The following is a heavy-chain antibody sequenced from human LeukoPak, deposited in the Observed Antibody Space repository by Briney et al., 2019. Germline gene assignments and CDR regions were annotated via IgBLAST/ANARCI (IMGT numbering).Heavy chain of an antibody. J-gene: IGHJ3*02. CDR2: ISWNSGSI. Sequence: PGGSLRLSCTASGFTFDDYAMHWVRQAPGKGLEWVSGISWNSGSIGYADSVKGRFTISRDNAKNSLYLQMNSLRAEDTALYYCAKGHTAWDSSGYNDAFDIWGQGTMVTVSS. CDR1: GFTFDDYA. CDR3: AKGHTAWDSSGYNDAFDI. V-gene: IGHV3-9*01. D-gene: IGHD3-22*01.